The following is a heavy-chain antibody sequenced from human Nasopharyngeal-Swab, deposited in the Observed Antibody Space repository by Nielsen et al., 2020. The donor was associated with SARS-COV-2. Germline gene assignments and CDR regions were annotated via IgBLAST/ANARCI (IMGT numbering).Heavy chain of an antibody. CDR3: ARGGAARPGFDY. Sequence: WIRQRPGKGLEWIGYIYYSGSTYYNPSLKSRVTISVDTSKNQFPLKLSSVTAADTAVYYCARGGAARPGFDYWGQGTLVTVSS. CDR2: IYYSGST. V-gene: IGHV4-31*02. J-gene: IGHJ4*02. D-gene: IGHD6-6*01.